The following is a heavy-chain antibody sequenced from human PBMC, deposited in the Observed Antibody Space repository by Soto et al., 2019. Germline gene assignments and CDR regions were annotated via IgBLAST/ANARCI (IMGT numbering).Heavy chain of an antibody. CDR1: GDSVSSYSGA. J-gene: IGHJ5*02. CDR3: ARDVNYYDSSGYYDDGNWFDP. V-gene: IGHV6-1*01. D-gene: IGHD3-22*01. CDR2: TYYRSKWYN. Sequence: PSQTLSLTCAISGDSVSSYSGAWNWIRQSPSRGLEWLGRTYYRSKWYNDYAVSVKSRITIYADTSKNQFSLQVNSVTPEDTAIYYCARDVNYYDSSGYYDDGNWFDPWGQGTLVTAPQ.